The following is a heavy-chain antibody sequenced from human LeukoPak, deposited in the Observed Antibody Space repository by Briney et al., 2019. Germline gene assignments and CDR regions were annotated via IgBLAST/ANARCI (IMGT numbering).Heavy chain of an antibody. D-gene: IGHD3-10*01. J-gene: IGHJ4*02. CDR1: GFTFSSYG. Sequence: PGGSLRLSCAASGFTFSSYGMHWVRQAPGKGLEWVAFIRYDGSNKYYADSVKGRFTISRDNSKNTLYLQMNSLRAEDTAVYYCAKAVGGSGSYYSPFDYWGQGTLVTVSP. V-gene: IGHV3-30*02. CDR2: IRYDGSNK. CDR3: AKAVGGSGSYYSPFDY.